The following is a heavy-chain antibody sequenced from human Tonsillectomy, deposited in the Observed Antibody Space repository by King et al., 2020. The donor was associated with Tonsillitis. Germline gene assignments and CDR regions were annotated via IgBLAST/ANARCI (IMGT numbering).Heavy chain of an antibody. D-gene: IGHD6-19*01. J-gene: IGHJ4*02. Sequence: QLVQSGAEVKKPGASVKVSFKASGYIFTDDYMHWVRQAPGQGLEWMGWINPNSGGTNYAQKFQGRVTMTRDTSISTAYMVLGRLGSDDTAVFYWATYNVEVAGFDYWGQGTLVTVSS. CDR1: GYIFTDDY. V-gene: IGHV1-2*02. CDR3: ATYNVEVAGFDY. CDR2: INPNSGGT.